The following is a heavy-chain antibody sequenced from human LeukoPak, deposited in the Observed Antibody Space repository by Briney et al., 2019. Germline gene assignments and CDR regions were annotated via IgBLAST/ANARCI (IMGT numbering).Heavy chain of an antibody. CDR2: ISAYNGNT. J-gene: IGHJ6*03. Sequence: ASVKVSCKASGYTFTSYGISWVRQAPGQGLEWMGWISAYNGNTNYAQKLQGRVTITADESTSTAYMELSSLRSEDTAVYYCASHPMYYYYYYMDVWGKGTTVTVSS. CDR1: GYTFTSYG. V-gene: IGHV1-18*01. CDR3: ASHPMYYYYYYMDV.